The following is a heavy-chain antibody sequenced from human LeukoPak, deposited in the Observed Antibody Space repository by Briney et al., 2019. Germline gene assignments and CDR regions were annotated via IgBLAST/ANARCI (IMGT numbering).Heavy chain of an antibody. D-gene: IGHD6-6*01. CDR2: IYYSGST. Sequence: KPSETLSLTCTVSGGSISSGGYYWSWIRQHPGKGLEWIGYIYYSGSTYYNPSLKSRVTISVDTSKNQFSLKLSSVTAADTAVYYCAREGRPEYSRRRGDAFDIWGQGTTVTVSS. CDR1: GGSISSGGYY. J-gene: IGHJ3*02. V-gene: IGHV4-31*03. CDR3: AREGRPEYSRRRGDAFDI.